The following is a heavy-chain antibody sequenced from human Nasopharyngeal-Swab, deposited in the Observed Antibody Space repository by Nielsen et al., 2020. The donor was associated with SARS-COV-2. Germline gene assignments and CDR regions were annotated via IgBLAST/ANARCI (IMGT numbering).Heavy chain of an antibody. J-gene: IGHJ6*02. D-gene: IGHD5-18*01. V-gene: IGHV3-11*01. CDR2: ISSSGSTI. CDR3: ARSHKGYSYGYTNYYGMDV. CDR1: GFTFSDYY. Sequence: GESLKTSCAASGFTFSDYYMSWIRQAPGKGLEWVSYISSSGSTIYYADSVKGRFTISRDNAKNSLYLQMNSLRAEDTAVYYCARSHKGYSYGYTNYYGMDVWGQGTTVTVSS.